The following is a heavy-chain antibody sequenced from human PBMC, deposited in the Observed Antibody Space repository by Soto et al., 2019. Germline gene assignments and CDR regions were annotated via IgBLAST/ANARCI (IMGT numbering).Heavy chain of an antibody. CDR3: ARDDYGDYGLDY. J-gene: IGHJ4*02. D-gene: IGHD4-17*01. V-gene: IGHV3-30-3*01. CDR2: ISYDGSNK. CDR1: GFTFSSYA. Sequence: QVQLVESGGGVVQPGRSLRLSCAASGFTFSSYAMHWVRQAPGKGLEWVAVISYDGSNKYYADSVKGRFTISRDNSKNTLYLQMNSLRAEDTAVYYCARDDYGDYGLDYWGQGTLDTVSS.